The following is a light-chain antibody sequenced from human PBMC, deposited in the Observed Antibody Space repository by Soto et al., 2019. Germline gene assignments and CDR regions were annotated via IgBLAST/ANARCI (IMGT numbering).Light chain of an antibody. CDR2: GAS. V-gene: IGKV3-20*01. Sequence: IVLAQSPGTLSLSPGKRATLSCRASQSISSSYLAWYQQRPGQAPRLLIYGASSRATGIPDRFSGSGSGTEFTLTISRLEPEDFAVYYCQQYGSSSWKFGQGTKVDIK. CDR3: QQYGSSSWK. CDR1: QSISSSY. J-gene: IGKJ1*01.